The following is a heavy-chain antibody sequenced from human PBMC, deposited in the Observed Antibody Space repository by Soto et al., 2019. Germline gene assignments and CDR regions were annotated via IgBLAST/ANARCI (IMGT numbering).Heavy chain of an antibody. D-gene: IGHD1-26*01. CDR1: GFTFSSYA. J-gene: IGHJ3*02. CDR2: ISDSGNNT. V-gene: IGHV3-23*01. CDR3: ARHRSRAWHTASDI. Sequence: SLRLSCAASGFTFSSYAMSWVRQAPGKGLEWVSPISDSGNNTYYTDSVKGRFTISRDNSKNTLFLQMNTLRAEDTAVYYCARHRSRAWHTASDIWGQGTMVTVSS.